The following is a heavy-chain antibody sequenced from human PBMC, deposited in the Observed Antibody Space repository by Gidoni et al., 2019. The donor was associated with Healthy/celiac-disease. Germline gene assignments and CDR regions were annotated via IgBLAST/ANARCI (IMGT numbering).Heavy chain of an antibody. CDR2: NTAYNGNT. CDR3: AREPNEDFRNAFDI. Sequence: QVQLVQSGAEVKKPGASVKVSCKASFYTFTSYGISWVRQAPGQGIEWMGWNTAYNGNTNYAQKLQGRVTMTTDTSTSTAYMELRSLRSDDTAVYYCAREPNEDFRNAFDIWGQGTMVTVSS. V-gene: IGHV1-18*01. J-gene: IGHJ3*02. CDR1: FYTFTSYG.